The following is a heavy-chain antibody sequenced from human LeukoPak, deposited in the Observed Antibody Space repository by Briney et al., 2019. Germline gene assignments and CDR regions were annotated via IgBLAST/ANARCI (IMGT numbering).Heavy chain of an antibody. D-gene: IGHD7-27*01. Sequence: PGGSLRLSCAASGFTFSSYWMHWVRQAPGKGLVWVSRITSDGSSTNYADSVKGRFTISRDNSKNTLYLQMNSLRAEDTAVYYCARDQSPKWGSGERYFDYWGQGTLVTVSS. CDR3: ARDQSPKWGSGERYFDY. V-gene: IGHV3-74*01. CDR2: ITSDGSST. J-gene: IGHJ4*02. CDR1: GFTFSSYW.